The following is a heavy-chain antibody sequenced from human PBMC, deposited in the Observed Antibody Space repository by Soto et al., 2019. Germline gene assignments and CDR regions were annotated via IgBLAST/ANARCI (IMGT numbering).Heavy chain of an antibody. CDR3: AIYCSGGSCYGRTNWFDP. Sequence: QVQLVQSGAEVKKPGSSVKVSCKASGGTLSSYAISWVRQAPGQGLEWMGGIIPIFGTANYAQKFQGRVTITADESTSTAYMELSSLRSEDTTVYYCAIYCSGGSCYGRTNWFDPWGQGTLVTVSS. CDR2: IIPIFGTA. D-gene: IGHD2-15*01. V-gene: IGHV1-69*01. CDR1: GGTLSSYA. J-gene: IGHJ5*02.